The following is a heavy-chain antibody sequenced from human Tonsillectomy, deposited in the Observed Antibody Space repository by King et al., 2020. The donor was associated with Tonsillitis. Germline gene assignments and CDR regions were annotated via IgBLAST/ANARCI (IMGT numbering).Heavy chain of an antibody. CDR1: GYSFTSNC. Sequence: QLVESGAEVTKPGASVKVSCKASGYSFTSNCISWVRQAPGQGLEWMGWISTYNGNTNYAQKLQGRVTMTTDTSTSTAYMELRSLTSDDTAVYYCASDGRDYALFEGWKYWGQGTLVTVSS. CDR3: ASDGRDYALFEGWKY. V-gene: IGHV1-18*04. CDR2: ISTYNGNT. D-gene: IGHD4-17*01. J-gene: IGHJ4*02.